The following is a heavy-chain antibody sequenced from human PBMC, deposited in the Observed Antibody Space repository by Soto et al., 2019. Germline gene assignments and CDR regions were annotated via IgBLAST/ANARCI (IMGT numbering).Heavy chain of an antibody. V-gene: IGHV4-31*03. CDR2: IYYSVST. Sequence: QVQLQESGPGLVKPSQTLSLTCTVSGGSISSGGYYWSWIRQHPGKGLEWIGYIYYSVSTYYNPSTTSRVTIPVDTSKNQFSMKLSSVTAAETAVYSCARSSTSANCFDYWGQGTLVTVSS. J-gene: IGHJ4*02. D-gene: IGHD2-2*01. CDR1: GGSISSGGYY. CDR3: ARSSTSANCFDY.